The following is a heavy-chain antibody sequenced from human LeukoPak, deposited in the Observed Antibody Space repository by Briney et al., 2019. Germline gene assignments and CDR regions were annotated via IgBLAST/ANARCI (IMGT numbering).Heavy chain of an antibody. CDR3: AREGRPYYGSGSYYK. J-gene: IGHJ4*02. V-gene: IGHV3-66*01. CDR1: GFTVSSNY. Sequence: GGTLRLSRAASGFTVSSNYMSWVRQAPGKGLEWVSVIYSGGSTYYADSVKGRFTISRDNSKNTLYLQMNSLRAEDTAVYYCAREGRPYYGSGSYYKWGQGTLVTVSS. CDR2: IYSGGST. D-gene: IGHD3-10*01.